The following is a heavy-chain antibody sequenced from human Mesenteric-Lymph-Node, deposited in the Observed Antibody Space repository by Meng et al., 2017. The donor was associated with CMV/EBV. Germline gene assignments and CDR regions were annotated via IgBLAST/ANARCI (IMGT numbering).Heavy chain of an antibody. CDR3: ARPHYYGSGSSPWFDP. CDR2: IYYSGST. CDR1: CGSISSSSYY. Sequence: QLQLQESGPGVVKPSETRSPTCTVSCGSISSSSYYWGWIRQPPGKGLEWIGSIYYSGSTYYNPSLKSRVTISVDTSKNQFSLKLSSVTAADAAVYYCARPHYYGSGSSPWFDPWGQGTLVTVSS. J-gene: IGHJ5*02. D-gene: IGHD3-10*01. V-gene: IGHV4-39*01.